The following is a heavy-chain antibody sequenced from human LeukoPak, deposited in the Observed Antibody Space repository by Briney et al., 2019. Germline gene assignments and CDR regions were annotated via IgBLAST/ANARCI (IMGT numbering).Heavy chain of an antibody. CDR1: GYF. V-gene: IGHV1-2*02. CDR2: INPLSGDT. J-gene: IGHJ2*01. D-gene: IGHD2-21*01. Sequence: ASVKVSCKASGYFMHWVRQAPGQGLEWMGWINPLSGDTNYTQKFQARVTMTRDTSISTAYMELTSLRFDDTATYYCARIASDWGSKYWYFDLWGRGTLVTVSS. CDR3: ARIASDWGSKYWYFDL.